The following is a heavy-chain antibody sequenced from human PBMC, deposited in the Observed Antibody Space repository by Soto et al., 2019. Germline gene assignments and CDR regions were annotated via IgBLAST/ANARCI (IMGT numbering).Heavy chain of an antibody. CDR3: ARSVVASNTPYYYYGMDV. Sequence: QLQLQESGPGLVKPSETLSLTCTVSGGSIRSSSYYWGWIRQPPGKGLEWIANIYYDENTYYNPSLKSRVTISIDTSKNQFSLILSSLTAADTAVYYCARSVVASNTPYYYYGMDVWGQGTTVTVSS. CDR1: GGSIRSSSYY. D-gene: IGHD2-15*01. V-gene: IGHV4-39*01. CDR2: IYYDENT. J-gene: IGHJ6*02.